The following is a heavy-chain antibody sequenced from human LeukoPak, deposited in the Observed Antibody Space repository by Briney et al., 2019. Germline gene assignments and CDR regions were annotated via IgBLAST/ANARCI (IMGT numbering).Heavy chain of an antibody. CDR1: GGSFTGLY. J-gene: IGHJ1*01. D-gene: IGHD6-13*01. Sequence: SETLSLTPADNGGSFTGLYWNWIRPPPGKGLEWIGEINHSGSTSYNPSLKSRATISVDTSRNQFSLKLSSMTAADTAVYYCLVAAAALGSQHWGQGTLVTVSS. CDR3: LVAAAALGSQH. V-gene: IGHV4-34*01. CDR2: INHSGST.